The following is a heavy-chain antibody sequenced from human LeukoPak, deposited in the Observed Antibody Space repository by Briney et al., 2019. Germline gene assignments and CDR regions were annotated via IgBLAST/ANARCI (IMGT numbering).Heavy chain of an antibody. Sequence: PSETLSLTCTVSGGSISSYYWSWIRQPPGKGLEWIGYIYYSGSTNYNPSLKSRVTISVDTSKNQFSLKLSSVTAADTAVYYCARHLAGRRNLDYWGQGTLVTVSS. D-gene: IGHD1-14*01. CDR1: GGSISSYY. V-gene: IGHV4-59*08. CDR2: IYYSGST. CDR3: ARHLAGRRNLDY. J-gene: IGHJ4*02.